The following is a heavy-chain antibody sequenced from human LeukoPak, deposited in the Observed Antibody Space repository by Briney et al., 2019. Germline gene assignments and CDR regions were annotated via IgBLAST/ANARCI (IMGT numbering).Heavy chain of an antibody. CDR2: ISGSGGST. CDR1: GFTFSTYA. D-gene: IGHD6-19*01. J-gene: IGHJ4*02. V-gene: IGHV3-23*01. Sequence: GGSLRLSCAASGFTFSTYAMSWVRQAPGKGLEWVSAISGSGGSTYYADSVKGRFTISRDNSKNTLYLQMNSLRAEDTALYYCAIREMYSSGWCLGYWGQGTLVTVSS. CDR3: AIREMYSSGWCLGY.